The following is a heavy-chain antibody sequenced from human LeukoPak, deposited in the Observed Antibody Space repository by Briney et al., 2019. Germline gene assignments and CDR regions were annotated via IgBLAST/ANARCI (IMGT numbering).Heavy chain of an antibody. CDR3: ATLRWGQVDY. Sequence: GGSLRLSCVASGFTFSNYAMTWVRQAPGKGLEWVSAITGSGPTTFYADSVKGRFTISRDISKNTVYLQMNSLRAEDTAVYYCATLRWGQVDYWGRGTLVTVSS. CDR1: GFTFSNYA. V-gene: IGHV3-23*01. CDR2: ITGSGPTT. J-gene: IGHJ4*02. D-gene: IGHD2-21*02.